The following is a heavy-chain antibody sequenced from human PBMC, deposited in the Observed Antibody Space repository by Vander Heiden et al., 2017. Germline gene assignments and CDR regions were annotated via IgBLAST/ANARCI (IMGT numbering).Heavy chain of an antibody. CDR3: ARKTSLRRLAPTRGGFDV. Sequence: QVQLQQWGAGLLKPSETLSLTCAVCGGSFNTFYCGWIRQPPGKGLEWIGEINHSGDTYYNPSLKSRVTLSGDTSKNQFSLRLSSVTAADTAVYYCARKTSLRRLAPTRGGFDVWDQGTMVTVSS. CDR2: INHSGDT. V-gene: IGHV4-34*01. J-gene: IGHJ3*01. D-gene: IGHD6-19*01. CDR1: GGSFNTFY.